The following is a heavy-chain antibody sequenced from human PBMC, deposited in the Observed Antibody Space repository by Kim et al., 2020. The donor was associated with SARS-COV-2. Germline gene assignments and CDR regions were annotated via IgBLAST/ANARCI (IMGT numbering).Heavy chain of an antibody. CDR1: GFTFGDYA. V-gene: IGHV3-49*04. J-gene: IGHJ4*02. Sequence: GGSLRLSCTASGFTFGDYAMSWVRQAPGKGLEWVGFIRSKAYGGTTEYAASVKGRFTISRDDSKSIAYLQMNSLKTEDTAVYYCTRDWSYDSSGYYIQFDYWGQGTLVTVSS. D-gene: IGHD3-22*01. CDR3: TRDWSYDSSGYYIQFDY. CDR2: IRSKAYGGTT.